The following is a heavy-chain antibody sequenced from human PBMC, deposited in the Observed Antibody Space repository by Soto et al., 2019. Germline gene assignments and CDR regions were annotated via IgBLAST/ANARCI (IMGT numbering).Heavy chain of an antibody. CDR2: ISGSGGST. CDR1: GFTFSSYA. J-gene: IGHJ4*02. D-gene: IGHD4-17*01. CDR3: AKGESNYGDYPLIR. Sequence: QSGGSLRLSCAASGFTFSSYAMSWVRQAPGKGLEWVSAISGSGGSTYYADSVKGRFTISRDNSKNTLYLQMNSLRAEDTAVYYCAKGESNYGDYPLIRWGQGTLVTVSS. V-gene: IGHV3-23*01.